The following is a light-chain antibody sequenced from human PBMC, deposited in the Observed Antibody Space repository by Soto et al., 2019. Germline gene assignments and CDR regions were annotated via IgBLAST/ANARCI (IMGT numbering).Light chain of an antibody. CDR3: MQGTHWPPT. V-gene: IGKV2-30*01. CDR2: KVS. Sequence: DVVMTQSPLSLPVTLGQPASISCRSSQSLVYSDGNTFLNWFQQRPGQSPRRLIYKVSNRDSGVPDRFSCSGSGTDFTLKISRVESEDVGVYYGMQGTHWPPTFGQGTKVEI. J-gene: IGKJ1*01. CDR1: QSLVYSDGNTF.